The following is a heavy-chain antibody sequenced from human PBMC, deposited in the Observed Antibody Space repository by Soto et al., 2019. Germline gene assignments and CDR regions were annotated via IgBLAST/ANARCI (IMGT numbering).Heavy chain of an antibody. CDR1: GFSLSTSGVG. D-gene: IGHD6-19*01. Sequence: KESGPTLVKPTQTLTLTCTFSGFSLSTSGVGVGWIRQPPGKALEWLAVIYWDDDKGYRPSLKSRLTITKDTSKNQVVLTVTNMDPMDTATYYCAHIIAVAGNFDYWGQGTLVTVSS. J-gene: IGHJ4*02. V-gene: IGHV2-5*02. CDR3: AHIIAVAGNFDY. CDR2: IYWDDDK.